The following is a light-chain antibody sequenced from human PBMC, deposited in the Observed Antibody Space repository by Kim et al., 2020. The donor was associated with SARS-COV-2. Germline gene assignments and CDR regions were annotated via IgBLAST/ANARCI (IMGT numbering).Light chain of an antibody. CDR2: RNN. CDR3: AAWDESLSGRV. V-gene: IGLV1-47*01. Sequence: QSVLTQPPSASGTPRQRVIISCSGSSTNIEFNYVYWYQQVPGTAPKVLIYRNNERPSGVPDRFSGSKSGTSASLAISGLRSEDEADYYCAAWDESLSGRVFGGGNELTVL. J-gene: IGLJ3*02. CDR1: STNIEFNY.